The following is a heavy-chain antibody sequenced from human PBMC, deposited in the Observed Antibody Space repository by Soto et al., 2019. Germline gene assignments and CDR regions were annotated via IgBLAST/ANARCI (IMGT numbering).Heavy chain of an antibody. V-gene: IGHV4-31*03. J-gene: IGHJ3*02. CDR3: ARARGEYGDVDAFDI. D-gene: IGHD4-17*01. Sequence: QVQLQESGPGLVKPSQTLSLTCTVSGGSISSGGYYWSWIRQHPGKGLEWIGYIYYSGSTYYNPSLKSRGTISVATSKNQFSRKLSSVTAADTAVYYCARARGEYGDVDAFDIWGQGTMVTVSS. CDR2: IYYSGST. CDR1: GGSISSGGYY.